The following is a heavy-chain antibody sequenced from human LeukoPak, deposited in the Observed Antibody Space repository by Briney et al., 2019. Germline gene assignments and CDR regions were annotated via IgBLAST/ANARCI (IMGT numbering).Heavy chain of an antibody. D-gene: IGHD6-13*01. Sequence: ASVKVSCKASGYTFTNYDINWVRQAPGQGLEWMGWISAYNGNTNYAQKLQGRVTMTTDTSTSTAYMELRSLRSDDTAVYYCARGDSSSWYGGSYYMDVWGKGTTVTVSS. J-gene: IGHJ6*03. CDR1: GYTFTNYD. CDR3: ARGDSSSWYGGSYYMDV. V-gene: IGHV1-18*01. CDR2: ISAYNGNT.